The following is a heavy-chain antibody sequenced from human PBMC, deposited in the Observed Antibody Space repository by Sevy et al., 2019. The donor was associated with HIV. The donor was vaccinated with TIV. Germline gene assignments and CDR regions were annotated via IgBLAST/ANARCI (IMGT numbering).Heavy chain of an antibody. Sequence: SETLSLTCTVSGDSISGYYWSWIRQPPGKGLEWIGYIYYSGITNYHPSLKSRVTISADTAKNQISLNLSSVTAADTAVYYCANGISALLDYWGQGTLVTVSS. D-gene: IGHD6-6*01. CDR3: ANGISALLDY. J-gene: IGHJ4*02. CDR2: IYYSGIT. V-gene: IGHV4-59*01. CDR1: GDSISGYY.